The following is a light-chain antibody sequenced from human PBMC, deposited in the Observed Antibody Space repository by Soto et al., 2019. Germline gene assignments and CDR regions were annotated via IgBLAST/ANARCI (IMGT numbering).Light chain of an antibody. CDR3: QQYDNWPWT. Sequence: EIVFTQSPGTLSLSPGERATLSCRTSQSVPSNYLAWYQQKPGQAPRLLIYGASSRATGIADRFSGSGSGTDFTLTISSLQSEDFAVYYCQQYDNWPWTFGQGTKV. J-gene: IGKJ1*01. CDR2: GAS. CDR1: QSVPSNY. V-gene: IGKV3-20*01.